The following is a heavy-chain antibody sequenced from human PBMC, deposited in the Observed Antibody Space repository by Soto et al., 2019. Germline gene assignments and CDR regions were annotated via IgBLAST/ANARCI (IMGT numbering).Heavy chain of an antibody. V-gene: IGHV1-8*01. Sequence: GASVKVSCKASGYTFTSYDINWVRPATGQGLAWMGWMNPNSGNTGYEQKFQGRVTMTRNTSISTAYMELSSLRSEDTAVYYCARGRYCSSTSYYMDHEQLDYWGQGTLVTVSS. CDR2: MNPNSGNT. CDR3: ARGRYCSSTSYYMDHEQLDY. J-gene: IGHJ4*02. D-gene: IGHD2-2*02. CDR1: GYTFTSYD.